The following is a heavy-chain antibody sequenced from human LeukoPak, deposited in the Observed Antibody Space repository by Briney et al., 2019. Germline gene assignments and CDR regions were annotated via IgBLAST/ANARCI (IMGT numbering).Heavy chain of an antibody. D-gene: IGHD3-10*01. J-gene: IGHJ5*02. V-gene: IGHV4-4*07. CDR3: ASGSGSYSHWFDP. CDR2: LYSSGST. CDR1: GDSISSYY. Sequence: SETLSLTCTVSGDSISSYYGNWVRQPAGKGLEGVGRLYSSGSTNYKPSLKSRVTMSVDKSKNQFSLKLTSVTAADTAVYYCASGSGSYSHWFDPWGQGILVTVSS.